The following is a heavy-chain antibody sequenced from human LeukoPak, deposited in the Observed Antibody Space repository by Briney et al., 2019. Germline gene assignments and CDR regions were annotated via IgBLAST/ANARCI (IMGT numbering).Heavy chain of an antibody. J-gene: IGHJ4*02. Sequence: PSETLSLTCTVSGGSISSSSYYWGWIRQPPGKGLEWIGRIYYSGSTYYNPSLKSRVTISVDTSKNQFSLKLSSVTAADTAVYYCARAPKWIDFWSGLSASYFDYWGQGTLVTVSS. CDR2: IYYSGST. CDR3: ARAPKWIDFWSGLSASYFDY. CDR1: GGSISSSSYY. D-gene: IGHD3-3*01. V-gene: IGHV4-39*01.